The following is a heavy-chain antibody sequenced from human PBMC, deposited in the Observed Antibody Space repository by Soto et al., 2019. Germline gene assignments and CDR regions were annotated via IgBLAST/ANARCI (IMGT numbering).Heavy chain of an antibody. CDR2: ISGSGGST. CDR3: AKDMYSMQWLDLQVFDY. V-gene: IGHV3-23*01. J-gene: IGHJ4*02. CDR1: GFTFSSYA. D-gene: IGHD6-19*01. Sequence: PGVSLRLSCAASGFTFSSYAMSWVRQAPGKGLEWVSAISGSGGSTYYADSVKGRFTISRDNSKNTLYLQMNSLRAEDTAVYYCAKDMYSMQWLDLQVFDYWGQGTLVTVSS.